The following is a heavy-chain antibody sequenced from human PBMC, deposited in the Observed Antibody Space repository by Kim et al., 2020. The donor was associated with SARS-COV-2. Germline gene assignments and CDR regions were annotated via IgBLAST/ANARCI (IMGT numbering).Heavy chain of an antibody. J-gene: IGHJ3*02. CDR3: ARGQLGYCSGGSCYSGAMRAFDI. V-gene: IGHV3-7*03. D-gene: IGHD2-15*01. CDR1: GFTFSSYW. CDR2: IKQDGSEK. Sequence: GGSLRLSCAASGFTFSSYWMSWVRQAPGKGLEWVANIKQDGSEKYYVDSVKGRFTISRDNAKNSLYLQMNSLRAEDTAVYYCARGQLGYCSGGSCYSGAMRAFDIWGQGTMVTVSS.